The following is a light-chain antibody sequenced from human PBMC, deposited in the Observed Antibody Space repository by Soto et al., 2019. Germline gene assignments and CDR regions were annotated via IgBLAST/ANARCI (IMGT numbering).Light chain of an antibody. CDR1: QSVSSN. V-gene: IGKV3-15*01. J-gene: IGKJ1*01. CDR3: QQYNIWPLT. CDR2: GAS. Sequence: EIVMTQSPATLSVSPGERATLSCRASQSVSSNLAWYQQKPGQAPRLLIYGASTRATGIPARFSGSGSGTEFTLTISSLQSEDFAVYYCQQYNIWPLTFGQGTKVDIK.